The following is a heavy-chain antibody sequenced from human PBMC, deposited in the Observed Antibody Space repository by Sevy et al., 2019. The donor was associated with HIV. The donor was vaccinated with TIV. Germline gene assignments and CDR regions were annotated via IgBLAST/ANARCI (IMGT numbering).Heavy chain of an antibody. V-gene: IGHV1-18*01. Sequence: ASVKVSCKASGYSFTTYGISWVRQAPGQGLEWMGWISGYNGKTNHAQKLQGRVTMTTDTSTSTAYLELRGLRSDATAVYYCARDKIVNTDNYFDYWGQGTLVTVSS. J-gene: IGHJ4*02. CDR2: ISGYNGKT. CDR3: ARDKIVNTDNYFDY. CDR1: GYSFTTYG. D-gene: IGHD4-17*01.